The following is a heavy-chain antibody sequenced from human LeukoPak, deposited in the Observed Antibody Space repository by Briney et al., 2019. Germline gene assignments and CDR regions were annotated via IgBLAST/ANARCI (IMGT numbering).Heavy chain of an antibody. D-gene: IGHD2-21*01. CDR3: TRDYSYAMAV. J-gene: IGHJ6*02. CDR1: GFTFSSYA. CDR2: INSDGSST. V-gene: IGHV3-74*01. Sequence: GGSLRLSCAASGFTFSSYAMSWVRQAPGKGLGWVSRINSDGSSTNYADSVKGRFTISRDNAKNMVNLQMNSLRAEDTAIYYCTRDYSYAMAVWGQGTTVTVSS.